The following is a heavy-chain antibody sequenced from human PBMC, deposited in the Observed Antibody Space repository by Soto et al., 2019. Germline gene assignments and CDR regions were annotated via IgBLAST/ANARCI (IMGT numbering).Heavy chain of an antibody. V-gene: IGHV3-30*18. Sequence: QVQLVQSGGGVVQPGRSLRLSCAASGFDFNTYGFHWVRQAPGKGLEWVAGISFDGGNQYYADSVKGRFTISRDKSNSTLYLQMSSLGAEDTATYFCAKDSSVTAAGSGGWFDPWGQGTLVIGSS. J-gene: IGHJ5*02. CDR1: GFDFNTYG. CDR3: AKDSSVTAAGSGGWFDP. D-gene: IGHD6-13*01. CDR2: ISFDGGNQ.